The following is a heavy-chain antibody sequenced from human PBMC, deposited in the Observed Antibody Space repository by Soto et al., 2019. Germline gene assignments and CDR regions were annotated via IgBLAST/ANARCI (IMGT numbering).Heavy chain of an antibody. CDR3: AYHSSSWQTPIDY. CDR1: GYTFTSYD. D-gene: IGHD6-13*01. CDR2: MNPNSGNT. Sequence: GASVKVSCKASGYTFTSYDINWVRQATGQGLEWMGWMNPNSGNTGYAQKFQSRVTMTRNTSISTAYMELSSLRSEDTAVYYCAYHSSSWQTPIDYWGQGTLVTVSS. J-gene: IGHJ4*02. V-gene: IGHV1-8*01.